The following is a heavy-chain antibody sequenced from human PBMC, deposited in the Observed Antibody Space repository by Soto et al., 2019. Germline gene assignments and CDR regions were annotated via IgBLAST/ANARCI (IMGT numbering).Heavy chain of an antibody. V-gene: IGHV3-21*06. Sequence: EVQLVESGGGLVKPGGSLRLSCGASGFSFSNYRMNWVRQAPGKGLEWVSSISDSGSYINYADSVKGRFAISRDNVKNVLYLQMNSLRAEDTAFYYCARDSGYDYTGYSDYWGQGTQVTVSS. D-gene: IGHD5-12*01. CDR1: GFSFSNYR. CDR2: ISDSGSYI. CDR3: ARDSGYDYTGYSDY. J-gene: IGHJ4*02.